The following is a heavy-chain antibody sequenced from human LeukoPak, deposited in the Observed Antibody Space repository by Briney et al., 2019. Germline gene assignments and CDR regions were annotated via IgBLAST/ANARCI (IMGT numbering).Heavy chain of an antibody. D-gene: IGHD6-19*01. CDR2: IYYSGST. V-gene: IGHV4-39*01. Sequence: SETLSLTCTVSGGSISSNSYYWGWIRQPPGKGLEWIGSIYYSGSTYYNPSLKGRVTIPVDTSKNQFSLKLSSVTAADTAVYYCARHSAAVAGIDYWGQGTLVTVSS. CDR1: GGSISSNSYY. CDR3: ARHSAAVAGIDY. J-gene: IGHJ4*02.